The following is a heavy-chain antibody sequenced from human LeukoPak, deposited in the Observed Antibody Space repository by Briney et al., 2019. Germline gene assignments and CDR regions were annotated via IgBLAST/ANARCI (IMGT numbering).Heavy chain of an antibody. Sequence: ASVKVSCKAPGYTFTSYAMHWVRQAPGQRLEWMGWINAGNGNTKYSQKFQGRVTITRDTSASTAYMELSSLRSEDTAVYYCARVSSQQWLVPQVYFDYWGQGTLVTVSS. CDR3: ARVSSQQWLVPQVYFDY. J-gene: IGHJ4*02. D-gene: IGHD6-19*01. CDR1: GYTFTSYA. V-gene: IGHV1-3*01. CDR2: INAGNGNT.